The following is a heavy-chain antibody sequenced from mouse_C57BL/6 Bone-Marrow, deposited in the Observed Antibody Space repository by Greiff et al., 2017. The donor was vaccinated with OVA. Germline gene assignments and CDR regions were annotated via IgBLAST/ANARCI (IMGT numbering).Heavy chain of an antibody. CDR1: GYAFTNYL. CDR3: ARSTTVNAMDY. J-gene: IGHJ4*01. CDR2: INPGSGGT. D-gene: IGHD1-1*01. Sequence: QVQLQQSGAELVRPGTSVKVSCKASGYAFTNYLIEWVKQRPGHGLEWIGVINPGSGGTNYNEKFKGKATLTADKSSSTAYMQFSSLTSEDSAIYYCARSTTVNAMDYWGQGTSVTVSS. V-gene: IGHV1-54*01.